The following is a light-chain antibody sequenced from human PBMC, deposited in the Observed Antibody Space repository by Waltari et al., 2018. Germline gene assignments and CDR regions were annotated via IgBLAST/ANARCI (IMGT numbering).Light chain of an antibody. CDR3: CSYAGSYTFV. CDR1: SSDVGGYNY. CDR2: DVN. Sequence: QSALTQPRSVSGSPGQSVTISCTGTSSDVGGYNYVSWYQQHPGKAPKFMIYDVNKRPSGVPDRCAGSKSGNTASRTISGLQAEDEADYYCCSYAGSYTFVFGGGTKLTVL. V-gene: IGLV2-11*01. J-gene: IGLJ2*01.